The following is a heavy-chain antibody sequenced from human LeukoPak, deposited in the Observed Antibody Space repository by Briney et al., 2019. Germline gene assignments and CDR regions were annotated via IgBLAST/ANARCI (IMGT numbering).Heavy chain of an antibody. V-gene: IGHV4-39*01. CDR1: GGSISSSSYY. CDR2: IYYSGST. D-gene: IGHD3-3*01. J-gene: IGHJ5*02. CDR3: ARQKGDDFSWFEP. Sequence: PSETLSLTCTVSGGSISSSSYYCGWIRQPPGKGLEWIGSIYYSGSTYYNPSLKSRVTISVDTSKNQFSLKLSSVTAADTAVYYCARQKGDDFSWFEPWGQGTLVTVSS.